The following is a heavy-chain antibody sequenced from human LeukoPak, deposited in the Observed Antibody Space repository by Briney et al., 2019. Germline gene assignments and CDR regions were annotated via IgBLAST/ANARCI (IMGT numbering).Heavy chain of an antibody. CDR3: ARGGEIAVAGVDWFDP. CDR2: INPNSGGT. J-gene: IGHJ5*02. D-gene: IGHD6-19*01. CDR1: GYTFTGYY. V-gene: IGHV1-2*02. Sequence: GASVKVSCKASGYTFTGYYMHWVRQAPGQGLEWMGWINPNSGGTNYAQKFQGRVIMTRDTSISTAYMELSRLRSDGTAVYYCARGGEIAVAGVDWFDPWGQGTLVTVSS.